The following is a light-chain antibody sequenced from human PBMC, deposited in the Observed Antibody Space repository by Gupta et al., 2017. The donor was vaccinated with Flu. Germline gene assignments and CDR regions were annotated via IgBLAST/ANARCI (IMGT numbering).Light chain of an antibody. CDR2: EVS. Sequence: QSALTQPASVSGSPGQSNTIPCTGTSSDVGGYNYVSWYQQHPGNAPKLRIYEVSNRHSGVSNRFSGSKSGNTASLTISGLQAEDEADYDCSSYTSSSTPVFGGGTKLTVL. J-gene: IGLJ2*01. V-gene: IGLV2-14*01. CDR1: SSDVGGYNY. CDR3: SSYTSSSTPV.